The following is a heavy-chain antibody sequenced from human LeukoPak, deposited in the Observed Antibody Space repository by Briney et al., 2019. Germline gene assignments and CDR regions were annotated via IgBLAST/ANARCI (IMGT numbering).Heavy chain of an antibody. CDR3: ARVHNTIF. Sequence: GGSLRLSCAGSGFTLNDYYVNWLRQAPGKGLEWISYISANSRTVNYADSVKGRFTMSRDYAKNPVFLEMTSLRGEDTGVYYCARVHNTIFWGQGILVTVSS. CDR1: GFTLNDYY. D-gene: IGHD5-24*01. V-gene: IGHV3-11*01. J-gene: IGHJ1*01. CDR2: ISANSRTV.